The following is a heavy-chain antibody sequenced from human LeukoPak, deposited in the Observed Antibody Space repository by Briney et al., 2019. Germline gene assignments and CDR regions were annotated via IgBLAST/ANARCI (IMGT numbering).Heavy chain of an antibody. V-gene: IGHV3-30*02. CDR2: IRYDGSNK. J-gene: IGHJ4*02. CDR3: AKDGRGYSYGLVDY. CDR1: GFTFSSYG. D-gene: IGHD5-18*01. Sequence: GGSLRLSCAASGFTFSSYGMHWVRQAPGKGLEGVAFIRYDGSNKYYADSVKGRFTISRDNSKNTLYLQMNSLRAEDTAVYYCAKDGRGYSYGLVDYWGQGTLVTVSS.